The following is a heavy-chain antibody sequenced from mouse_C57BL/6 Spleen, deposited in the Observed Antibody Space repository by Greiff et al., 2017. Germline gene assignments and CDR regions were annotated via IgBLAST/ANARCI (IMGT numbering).Heavy chain of an antibody. V-gene: IGHV1-59*01. D-gene: IGHD1-1*01. CDR1: GYTFTSYW. Sequence: QVQLQQPGAELVRPGTSVKLSCKASGYTFTSYWMHWVKQRPGQGLEWIGVIDPSDSYTNYNQKFKGKATLTVDTSSSTAYMQISSLTSEDSAVYYCANYYGSSPWFAYWGQGTLVTVSA. J-gene: IGHJ3*01. CDR3: ANYYGSSPWFAY. CDR2: IDPSDSYT.